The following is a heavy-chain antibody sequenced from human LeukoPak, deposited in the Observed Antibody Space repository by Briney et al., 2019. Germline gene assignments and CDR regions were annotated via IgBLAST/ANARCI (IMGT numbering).Heavy chain of an antibody. CDR2: VGGGRANT. V-gene: IGHV3-23*01. CDR3: AKDMVQRNAVSDPFDI. CDR1: GFTFSDFA. J-gene: IGHJ3*02. D-gene: IGHD3-10*01. Sequence: GGSLRLSCLASGFTFSDFAMNWVRQAAGKGLEWVSHVGGGRANTYYADSVKGGFTLSRDDSKSTLYLHLTSLRADDTAVYFCAKDMVQRNAVSDPFDIWGQGTMVTVSS.